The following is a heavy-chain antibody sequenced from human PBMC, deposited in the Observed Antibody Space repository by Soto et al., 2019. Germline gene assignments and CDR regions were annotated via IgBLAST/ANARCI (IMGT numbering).Heavy chain of an antibody. D-gene: IGHD2-15*01. V-gene: IGHV4-34*01. J-gene: IGHJ6*02. CDR3: ARATLRCYYYYYGMDV. CDR1: GGSFSGYY. CDR2: INHSGST. Sequence: SETLSLTCAVYGGSFSGYYWSWIRQPPGKGLEWIGEINHSGSTNYNPSLKSRVTISVDTSKNQFSLKLSSVTAAGTAVYYCARATLRCYYYYYGMDVWGQGTTVTVSS.